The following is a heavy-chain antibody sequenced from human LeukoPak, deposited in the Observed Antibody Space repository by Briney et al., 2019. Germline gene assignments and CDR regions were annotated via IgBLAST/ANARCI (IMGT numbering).Heavy chain of an antibody. CDR1: GFTLSNHG. CDR2: ISSDGSRK. D-gene: IGHD1-26*01. J-gene: IGHJ4*02. V-gene: IGHV3-30*03. CDR3: SRDGAWHYFDA. Sequence: AGGSLRLSCAPSGFTLSNHGMHWVRPAPGKGLEWGALISSDGSRKYYAHSVEGRFTISRDNSKKSLYLQMDSPRAEDTAVYYFSRDGAWHYFDAWGEGTLVTVSS.